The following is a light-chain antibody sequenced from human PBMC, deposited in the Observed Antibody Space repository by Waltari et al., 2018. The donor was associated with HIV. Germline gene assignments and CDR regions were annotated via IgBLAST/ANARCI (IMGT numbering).Light chain of an antibody. CDR1: QSFATN. Sequence: EIIMTQSPTTLSVAPGERATFSCRASQSFATNLAWYQQKPGQAPRLLIHSASTRATGVPPRFSGSGSGTEFTLTISSLQSEDFAIYYCQQYNLWPPITFGQGTRL. CDR2: SAS. V-gene: IGKV3-15*01. J-gene: IGKJ5*01. CDR3: QQYNLWPPIT.